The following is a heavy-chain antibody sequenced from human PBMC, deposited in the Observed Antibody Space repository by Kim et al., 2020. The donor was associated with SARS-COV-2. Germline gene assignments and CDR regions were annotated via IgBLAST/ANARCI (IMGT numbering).Heavy chain of an antibody. V-gene: IGHV3-21*01. Sequence: GGSLRLSCAASGFTFSSYSMNWVRQAPGKGLEWVSSISSSSSYIYYADSVKGRFTISRDNAKNSLYLQMNSLRAEDTAVYYCARDEDLYSSSRGYYYGMDVWGQGTTVTVSS. CDR1: GFTFSSYS. J-gene: IGHJ6*02. CDR3: ARDEDLYSSSRGYYYGMDV. D-gene: IGHD6-6*01. CDR2: ISSSSSYI.